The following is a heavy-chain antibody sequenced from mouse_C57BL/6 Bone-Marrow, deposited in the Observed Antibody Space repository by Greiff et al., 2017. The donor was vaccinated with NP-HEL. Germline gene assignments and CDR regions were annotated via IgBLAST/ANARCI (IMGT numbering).Heavy chain of an antibody. V-gene: IGHV1-42*01. CDR1: GYSFNGYY. CDR3: ARWTVVATHWYFDV. Sequence: VQLQQSGPELVKPGASVKISCKASGYSFNGYYMNWVKQSPEKSLEWIGEINPSTGGTTYNQKFKAKATLTVDKSSSTAYMQLKSLTSEDSAVYYCARWTVVATHWYFDVWGTGTTVTVSS. J-gene: IGHJ1*03. D-gene: IGHD1-1*01. CDR2: INPSTGGT.